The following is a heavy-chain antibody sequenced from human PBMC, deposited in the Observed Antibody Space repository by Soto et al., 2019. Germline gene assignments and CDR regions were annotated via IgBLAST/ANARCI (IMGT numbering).Heavy chain of an antibody. CDR3: AKDEYCSGGSCYPFDY. D-gene: IGHD2-15*01. Sequence: GGSLRLSCAASGFTFRSHAMSWVRQAPGKGLEWVTAISGSGGNTYYADSVKGRFTISRDNSKNMLYLQMNSLRGEDTAVYYCAKDEYCSGGSCYPFDYWGQGTLVTVSS. CDR2: ISGSGGNT. J-gene: IGHJ4*02. V-gene: IGHV3-23*01. CDR1: GFTFRSHA.